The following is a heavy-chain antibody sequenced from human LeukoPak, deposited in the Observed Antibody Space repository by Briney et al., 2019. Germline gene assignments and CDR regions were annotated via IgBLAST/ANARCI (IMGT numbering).Heavy chain of an antibody. CDR1: GFTFSNYW. V-gene: IGHV3-74*01. J-gene: IGHJ4*02. Sequence: GGSLRLSCAASGFTFSNYWVHWVRQAPGKGLVWVSRINRDGSTTNYADSVKGRFTVSRDNAKNTLNLQMNSLRAEDTAVYYCARDRKSGESSEIDFWGQGTLVTVSS. CDR2: INRDGSTT. CDR3: ARDRKSGESSEIDF. D-gene: IGHD3-10*01.